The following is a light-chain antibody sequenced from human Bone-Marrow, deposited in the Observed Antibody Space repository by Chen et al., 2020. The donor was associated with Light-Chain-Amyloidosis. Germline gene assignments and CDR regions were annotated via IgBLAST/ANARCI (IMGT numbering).Light chain of an antibody. J-gene: IGLJ2*01. V-gene: IGLV1-47*01. Sequence: QSVLTQPPSASGTPGQLVIISCSGTCSNIGSNYIYWYQHFPGTAPKLLIYRNNQRPSGVTDRFSGSKSGTSASLAISGLRPEDEADYYCSAWDDSLSAVVFGGGTKLTVL. CDR3: SAWDDSLSAVV. CDR1: CSNIGSNY. CDR2: RNN.